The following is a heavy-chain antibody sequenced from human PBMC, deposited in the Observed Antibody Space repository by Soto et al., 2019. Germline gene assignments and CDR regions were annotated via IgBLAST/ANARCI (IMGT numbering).Heavy chain of an antibody. D-gene: IGHD6-13*01. J-gene: IGHJ5*02. Sequence: NPSETLSLTCAFYVESFSGYYWSCIRHPPGKWLEWIGEINHSGSTSYNPSLKSRVTISVDTSKNQFSLKLSSVTAADTAVYYCARGGPLIAAAGTGHWFDPWGQGTQVTVSS. V-gene: IGHV4-34*01. CDR1: VESFSGYY. CDR2: INHSGST. CDR3: ARGGPLIAAAGTGHWFDP.